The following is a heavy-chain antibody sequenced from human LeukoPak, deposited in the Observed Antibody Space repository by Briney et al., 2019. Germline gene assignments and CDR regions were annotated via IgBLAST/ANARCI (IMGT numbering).Heavy chain of an antibody. D-gene: IGHD2-15*01. Sequence: ASVKVSCKASGYTFTSYGISWVRQAPGQGLEWMGWINPNSGGTNYAQKFQGRVTMTRDTSISTAYMELSRLTSDDTAIYYCARDGNFDYWGQGTLVTVSS. CDR3: ARDGNFDY. CDR2: INPNSGGT. J-gene: IGHJ4*02. V-gene: IGHV1-2*02. CDR1: GYTFTSYG.